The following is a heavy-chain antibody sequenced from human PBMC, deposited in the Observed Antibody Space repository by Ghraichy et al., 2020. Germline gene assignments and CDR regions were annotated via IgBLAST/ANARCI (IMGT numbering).Heavy chain of an antibody. CDR3: ARDVVEYYFDY. D-gene: IGHD2-15*01. Sequence: SVKVSCKASGGTFSSYAISWVRQAPGQGLEWMGRIIPILGIANYAQKFQGRVTITADKSTSTAYMELSSLRSEDTAVYYCARDVVEYYFDYWGQGTLVTVSS. CDR1: GGTFSSYA. V-gene: IGHV1-69*04. CDR2: IIPILGIA. J-gene: IGHJ4*02.